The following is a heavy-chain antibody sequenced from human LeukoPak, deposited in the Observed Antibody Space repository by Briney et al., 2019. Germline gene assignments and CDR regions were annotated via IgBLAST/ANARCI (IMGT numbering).Heavy chain of an antibody. CDR2: IIPIFGTA. CDR1: GGTFSSYA. CDR3: ARNAVLRYFDAHLNWFDP. V-gene: IGHV1-69*13. Sequence: SVKVSCKASGGTFSSYAISWVRQAPGQGLEWMGGIIPIFGTANYAQKFQGRVTVTADESTSTAYMELSSLRSEDTAVYYCARNAVLRYFDAHLNWFDPWGQGTLVTVSS. D-gene: IGHD3-9*01. J-gene: IGHJ5*02.